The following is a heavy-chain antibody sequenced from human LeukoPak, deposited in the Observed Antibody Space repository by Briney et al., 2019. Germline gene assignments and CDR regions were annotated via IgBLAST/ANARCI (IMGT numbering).Heavy chain of an antibody. J-gene: IGHJ4*02. Sequence: SETLSLTCSVSGASMSSVSNFWSWIRQSAEKGLEWIGRTYNTGSTNYNPSFKGRVTISIDTSKNQFSLNLSSVTAADTAVYYCAAGAYSGSYISFDYWGQGALLTVSS. V-gene: IGHV4-61*02. CDR2: TYNTGST. CDR1: GASMSSVSNF. D-gene: IGHD1-26*01. CDR3: AAGAYSGSYISFDY.